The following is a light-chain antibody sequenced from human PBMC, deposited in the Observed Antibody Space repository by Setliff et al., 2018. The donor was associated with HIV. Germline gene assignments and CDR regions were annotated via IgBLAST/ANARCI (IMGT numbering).Light chain of an antibody. CDR1: SGSIASNY. CDR3: QSYDTSNLWV. V-gene: IGLV6-57*01. CDR2: EDN. J-gene: IGLJ3*02. Sequence: NFMLTQPHSVSESPGKTVTISCTRSSGSIASNYVQWYRQRPGSSPTTVIYEDNQRPSGVPDRFSGSIDSSSNSASLTISGLKTEDEADYYCQSYDTSNLWVFGGGTKVTV.